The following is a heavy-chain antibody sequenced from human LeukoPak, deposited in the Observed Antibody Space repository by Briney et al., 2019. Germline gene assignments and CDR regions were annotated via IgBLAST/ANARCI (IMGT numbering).Heavy chain of an antibody. CDR3: ARRNGNYDFWSGYRSYWYFDL. CDR1: GGSISSYY. CDR2: IYYSGST. Sequence: PSETLSLTCAVSGGSISSYYWSWIRQPPGKGLEWIGYIYYSGSTNYNPSLKSRVTISVDTSKNQFSLKLSSVTAADTAVYYCARRNGNYDFWSGYRSYWYFDLWGRGTLVTVSS. J-gene: IGHJ2*01. D-gene: IGHD3-3*01. V-gene: IGHV4-59*12.